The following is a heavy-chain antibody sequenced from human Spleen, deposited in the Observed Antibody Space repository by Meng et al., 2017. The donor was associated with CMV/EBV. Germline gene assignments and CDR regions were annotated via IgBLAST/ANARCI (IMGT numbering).Heavy chain of an antibody. V-gene: IGHV4-31*02. D-gene: IGHD2-8*01. CDR1: GASVDTGGFY. CDR3: ARGRGWMNLPGSTNRYYGLDV. Sequence: SETLSLTCNVSGASVDTGGFYWSWVRQLPAKGLEWVGLIYYSGSTFYNPSLRSRLRISFDTSKTHVSLKLTSLTAADTAVYFCARGRGWMNLPGSTNRYYGLDVWGQGTTVTVSS. CDR2: IYYSGST. J-gene: IGHJ6*02.